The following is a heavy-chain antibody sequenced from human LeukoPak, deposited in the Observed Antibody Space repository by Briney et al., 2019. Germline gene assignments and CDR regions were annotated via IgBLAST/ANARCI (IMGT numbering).Heavy chain of an antibody. CDR1: GASISRYY. Sequence: SETLSLTCNVSGASISRYYCTWIRQPPGKGLEWIGYIYFTGSSYYNPSLKHRVSMSLDKSTNQFSLELYSVSAADTAVYYCVRVGDLTGYTDVWGKGTTVTVSS. CDR3: VRVGDLTGYTDV. D-gene: IGHD3-9*01. J-gene: IGHJ6*03. V-gene: IGHV4-59*01. CDR2: IYFTGSS.